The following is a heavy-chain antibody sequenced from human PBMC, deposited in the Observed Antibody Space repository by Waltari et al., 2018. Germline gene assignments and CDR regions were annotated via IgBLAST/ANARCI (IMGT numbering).Heavy chain of an antibody. CDR3: ARDVYPDGLDY. Sequence: QVQLQESGPGLVKPSETLSLTGPVSGGSISSYSWGWIRQPPGKGLEWIGYIYYSGSTNYNPSLKSRVTISVDTSKNQFSLKLSSVTAADTALYYCARDVYPDGLDYWGQGTLVTVSS. J-gene: IGHJ4*02. D-gene: IGHD2-2*02. CDR1: GGSISSYS. V-gene: IGHV4-59*01. CDR2: IYYSGST.